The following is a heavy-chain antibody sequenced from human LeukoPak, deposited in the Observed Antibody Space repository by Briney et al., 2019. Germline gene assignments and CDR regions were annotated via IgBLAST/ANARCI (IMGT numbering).Heavy chain of an antibody. J-gene: IGHJ4*02. CDR3: GTTVTRGALSAWGFFDY. CDR2: ISGSGGST. CDR1: GFTFSSCA. Sequence: GGSLRLSCAASGFTFSSCAMSWVRQAPGKGLEWVSAISGSGGSTYYADSVKGRFTISRDNSKNTLYLQMNSLRAEDTAVYYCGTTVTRGALSAWGFFDYWGQGTLVTVSS. V-gene: IGHV3-23*01. D-gene: IGHD4-17*01.